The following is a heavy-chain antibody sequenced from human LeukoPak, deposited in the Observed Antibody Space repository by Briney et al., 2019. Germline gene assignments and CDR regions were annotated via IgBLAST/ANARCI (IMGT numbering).Heavy chain of an antibody. CDR3: ARGQFPDY. D-gene: IGHD5-24*01. J-gene: IGHJ4*02. CDR2: IYHSGST. V-gene: IGHV4-4*02. Sequence: SETLSLTCAVSGDSISSSNWWSWVRQPPGKGLEWIGEIYHSGSTNYNPSLRSRVTISLDKSKNHFSLKLSSVTAADTAVYYCARGQFPDYWGQGTLVTVSS. CDR1: GDSISSSNW.